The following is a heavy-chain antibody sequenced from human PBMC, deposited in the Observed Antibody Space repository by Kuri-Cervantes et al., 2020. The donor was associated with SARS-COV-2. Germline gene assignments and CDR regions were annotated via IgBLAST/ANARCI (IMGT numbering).Heavy chain of an antibody. Sequence: GESLKISCAASGFTFSDAWMSWVRQAPGKGLEWVSSIVGPSNSYIYYADSVKGRFTMSRDNAKDSLYLQMNSLRADDTAVYYCARVYYYYGIDVWGQGTTVTVSS. CDR1: GFTFSDAW. CDR2: IVGPSNSYI. CDR3: ARVYYYYGIDV. V-gene: IGHV3-21*06. J-gene: IGHJ6*02.